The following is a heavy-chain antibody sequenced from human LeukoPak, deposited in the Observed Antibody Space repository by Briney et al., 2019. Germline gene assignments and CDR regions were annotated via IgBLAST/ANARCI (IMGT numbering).Heavy chain of an antibody. CDR1: GYTFTGYF. V-gene: IGHV1-2*02. Sequence: ASLKVSCKASGYTFTGYFIHWVRQAPGQGLEWMGWINPNSAGTNYAQKFQGRVTMTRDTSISTAYMELSRLRSDDTAVYYCARDLTMVRGVISNYYYMDVWGKGTTVTISS. CDR2: INPNSAGT. D-gene: IGHD3-10*01. J-gene: IGHJ6*03. CDR3: ARDLTMVRGVISNYYYMDV.